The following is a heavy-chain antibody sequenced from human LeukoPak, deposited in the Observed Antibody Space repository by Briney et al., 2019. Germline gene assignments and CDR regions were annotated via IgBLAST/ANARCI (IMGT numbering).Heavy chain of an antibody. CDR1: GGSITSGAYA. J-gene: IGHJ4*02. CDR3: ARGGGFYGSGTTHFDY. Sequence: TSETLSLTCAVSGGSITSGAYAWSWIRQPPGKGLDWIGYIYRSGSTSYKPSLKSRLSITIDKSKNQFSLNLRSVTAADTAFYYCARGGGFYGSGTTHFDYWGQGTLATVSS. V-gene: IGHV4-30-2*01. D-gene: IGHD3-10*01. CDR2: IYRSGST.